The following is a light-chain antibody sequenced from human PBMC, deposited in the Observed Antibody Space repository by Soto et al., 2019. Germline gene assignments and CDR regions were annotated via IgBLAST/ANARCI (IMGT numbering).Light chain of an antibody. V-gene: IGLV7-46*01. CDR3: LLYYNGARR. CDR1: TGAVTSGHY. Sequence: QAVVTQEPSLPVSPGETVTLTCGFTTGAVTSGHYPYWFQQKPGQAPRTLMYDAINKHSWTPARFSGSLLGGKAALTLSGAQPEDAADYYCLLYYNGARRFGGGTKLTVL. CDR2: DAI. J-gene: IGLJ2*01.